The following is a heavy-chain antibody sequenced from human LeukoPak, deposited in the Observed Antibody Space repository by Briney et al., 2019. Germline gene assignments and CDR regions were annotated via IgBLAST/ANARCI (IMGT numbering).Heavy chain of an antibody. CDR1: GGTFSSYA. V-gene: IGHV1-69*13. CDR3: ARSPHGVIISPPDY. Sequence: GASVKVSCKASGGTFSSYAISWVRQAPGQGLEWMGGIIPISGTANYAQKFQGRVTITADESTSTAYMELSSLRSEDTAVYYCARSPHGVIISPPDYWGQGTLVTVSS. J-gene: IGHJ4*02. D-gene: IGHD3-16*02. CDR2: IIPISGTA.